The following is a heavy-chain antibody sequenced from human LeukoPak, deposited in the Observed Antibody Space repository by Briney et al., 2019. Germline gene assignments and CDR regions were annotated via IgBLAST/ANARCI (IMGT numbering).Heavy chain of an antibody. V-gene: IGHV3-23*01. CDR3: ANERVDIVATVGY. Sequence: AGSLRLSCAASGFTFSSYAMSWVRQAPGKGLEWVSAISGSGGSTYYADSVKGRFTISRDNSKNTLYLQMNSLRADDTAVYYCANERVDIVATVGYWGQGTLVTVSS. D-gene: IGHD5-12*01. J-gene: IGHJ4*02. CDR2: ISGSGGST. CDR1: GFTFSSYA.